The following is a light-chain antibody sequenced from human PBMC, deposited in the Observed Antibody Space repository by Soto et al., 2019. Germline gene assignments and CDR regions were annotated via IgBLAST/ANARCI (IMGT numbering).Light chain of an antibody. CDR2: GAS. V-gene: IGKV3-15*01. Sequence: EIVMTQSPATLSVSPGERATLSCRASQRVSSNLAWYQQKPGQPPRLLIYGASTRATGIPARLSGSGSGTEFTLTISSLQSEDFAVYYCQQHDKWPFTFGQGTKLDIK. J-gene: IGKJ2*01. CDR1: QRVSSN. CDR3: QQHDKWPFT.